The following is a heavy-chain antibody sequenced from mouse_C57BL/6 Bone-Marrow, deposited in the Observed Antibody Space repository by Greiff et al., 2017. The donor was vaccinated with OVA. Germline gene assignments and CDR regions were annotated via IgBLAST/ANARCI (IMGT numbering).Heavy chain of an antibody. Sequence: EVQLVESGGGLVQPGGSLKLSCAASGFTFSDYGMAWVRQAPRKGPEWVAFISNLAYSIYYADTVTGRFTISRENAKNPLYLEMSSLRSEDTAMYYCARRLGGGYFDYWGQGTTLTVSS. CDR3: ARRLGGGYFDY. CDR2: ISNLAYSI. D-gene: IGHD4-1*01. J-gene: IGHJ2*01. CDR1: GFTFSDYG. V-gene: IGHV5-15*01.